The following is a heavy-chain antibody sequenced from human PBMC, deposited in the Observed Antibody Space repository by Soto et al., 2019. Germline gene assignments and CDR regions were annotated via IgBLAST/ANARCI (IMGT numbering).Heavy chain of an antibody. CDR2: IKSTGDST. D-gene: IGHD2-2*01. V-gene: IGHV3-23*01. CDR3: AKGGWLGYCSTANCRYFDY. Sequence: VQLLESGGGLVQPGGSLRLSCAVSGFTFSSYAVSWVRHVPGKGLEWLSAIKSTGDSTYYADSVKGRFTISRDNSKNMLYLQMDGLRAEDTAVYYCAKGGWLGYCSTANCRYFDYWGQGTLVTVSS. J-gene: IGHJ4*02. CDR1: GFTFSSYA.